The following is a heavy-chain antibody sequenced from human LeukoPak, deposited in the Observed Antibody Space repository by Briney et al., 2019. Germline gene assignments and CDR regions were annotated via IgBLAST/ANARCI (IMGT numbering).Heavy chain of an antibody. CDR1: GYTFTGYY. J-gene: IGHJ4*02. D-gene: IGHD6-13*01. Sequence: GASVKVSCKASGYTFTGYYMHWVRQAPGQGLEWMGWINPNSGGTNYAQKFQGRVTMTRDTSISTAYMELSSLRSEDTAVYYCARVRSSSWYDYWGQGTLVTVSS. CDR2: INPNSGGT. V-gene: IGHV1-2*02. CDR3: ARVRSSSWYDY.